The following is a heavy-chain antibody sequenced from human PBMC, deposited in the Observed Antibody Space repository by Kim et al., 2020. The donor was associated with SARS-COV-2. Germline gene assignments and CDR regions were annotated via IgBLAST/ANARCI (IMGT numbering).Heavy chain of an antibody. V-gene: IGHV3-23*01. CDR1: GFTFSSYA. CDR3: AKGGYFDWFAPLDY. J-gene: IGHJ4*02. Sequence: GGSLRLSCAASGFTFSSYAMSWVRQAPGKGLEWVSAISGSGGSTYYADSVKGRFTISRDNSKNTLYLQMNSLRAEDTAVYYCAKGGYFDWFAPLDYWGQGTLVTVSS. CDR2: ISGSGGST. D-gene: IGHD3-9*01.